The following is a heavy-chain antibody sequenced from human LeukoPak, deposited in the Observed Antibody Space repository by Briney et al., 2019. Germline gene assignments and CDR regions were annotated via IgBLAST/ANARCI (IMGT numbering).Heavy chain of an antibody. V-gene: IGHV3-48*01. Sequence: GGSLRLSCAASGFTFSSHSMNWVRQAPGKGLEWISYISSSSSTIYYADSVKGRFTISRDNAKNSLYLQMNSLRAEDTAVYYCARGAYYYEDWGQGTLVTVSS. J-gene: IGHJ4*02. CDR1: GFTFSSHS. CDR3: ARGAYYYED. CDR2: ISSSSSTI. D-gene: IGHD3-22*01.